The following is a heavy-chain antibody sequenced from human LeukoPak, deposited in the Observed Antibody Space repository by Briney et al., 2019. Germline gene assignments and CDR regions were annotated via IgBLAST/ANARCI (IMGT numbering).Heavy chain of an antibody. CDR2: IYPGDSDT. CDR3: ARQGEYYYDSSGYYCDY. J-gene: IGHJ4*02. Sequence: GESLQISCQGSGYSFTSYWIGWVRQMPGKGLEWMGIIYPGDSDTRYSPSFQGQVTISADKSISTAYLQWSSLKASDTAMYYCARQGEYYYDSSGYYCDYWGQGTLVTVSS. V-gene: IGHV5-51*01. D-gene: IGHD3-22*01. CDR1: GYSFTSYW.